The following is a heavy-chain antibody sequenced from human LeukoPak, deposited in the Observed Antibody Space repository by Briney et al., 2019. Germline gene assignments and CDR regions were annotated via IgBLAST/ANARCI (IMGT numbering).Heavy chain of an antibody. CDR1: GFTVSSNY. J-gene: IGHJ3*02. Sequence: QPGRSLRLSCAVSGFTVSSNYMSWVRQAPGKGLEWVSVIYSGGSTYYADSVKGRFTISRDNSKNTLYLQMNSLRAEDTGVYDCARAFFDSCGGDAFDIWGQGTMVTVSS. CDR2: IYSGGST. V-gene: IGHV3-53*01. CDR3: ARAFFDSCGGDAFDI. D-gene: IGHD3-22*01.